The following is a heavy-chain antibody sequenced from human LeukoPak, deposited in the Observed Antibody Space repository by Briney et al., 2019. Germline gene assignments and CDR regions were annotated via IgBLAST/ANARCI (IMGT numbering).Heavy chain of an antibody. CDR2: IYHSGST. Sequence: SQTLSLTCTVSGGSISSGGYYWSWIRQPPGKGLEWIGYIYHSGSTYYNPSLKSRVTISVDRSKNQFSLKLSSVTAADTAVYYCASRSSGYYLEDAFDIWGQGTMVTVSS. CDR3: ASRSSGYYLEDAFDI. V-gene: IGHV4-30-2*01. CDR1: GGSISSGGYY. D-gene: IGHD3-22*01. J-gene: IGHJ3*02.